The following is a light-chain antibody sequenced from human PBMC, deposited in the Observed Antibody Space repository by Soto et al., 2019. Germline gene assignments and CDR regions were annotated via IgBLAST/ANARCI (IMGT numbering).Light chain of an antibody. CDR3: QRYTNRRRGT. CDR2: DAS. CDR1: QSVTSN. Sequence: ESKTLWCTSSQSVTSNFAWYQQKPGQAPRLLIYDASTRATGIPARFSVCESGTEFTLTFCGLEFQDYPVYYCQRYTNRRRGTFRRGTKVDIK. J-gene: IGKJ1*01. V-gene: IGKV3-15*01.